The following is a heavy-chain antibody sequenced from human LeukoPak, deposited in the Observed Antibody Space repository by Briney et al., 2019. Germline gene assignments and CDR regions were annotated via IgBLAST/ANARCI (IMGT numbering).Heavy chain of an antibody. Sequence: PSETLSLTCTVSGYSISSGYYWGWIRQPPGKGLGWIGSIYHSGSTYYNPSLKSRVTISVDTSKNQFSLKLSSVTAADTAVYYCPRSSGGDTTFDYWGQGTLVTVSS. D-gene: IGHD4-17*01. V-gene: IGHV4-38-2*02. CDR1: GYSISSGYY. J-gene: IGHJ4*02. CDR3: PRSSGGDTTFDY. CDR2: IYHSGST.